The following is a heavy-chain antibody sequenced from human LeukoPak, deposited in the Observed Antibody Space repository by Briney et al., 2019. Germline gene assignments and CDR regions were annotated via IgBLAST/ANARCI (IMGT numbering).Heavy chain of an antibody. D-gene: IGHD3-22*01. J-gene: IGHJ4*02. CDR3: AKRGVVIRVILVGFHKEAYYFDS. CDR2: IRGSGGTT. Sequence: GGSLRLSCAVSGITLSNYGMSWVRLAPGKGLEWVAGIRGSGGTTTYADSVKGRFTVSRDNSKNTLYLQMNSLRTEDTAVYFCAKRGVVIRVILVGFHKEAYYFDSWGQGALVAVSS. CDR1: GITLSNYG. V-gene: IGHV3-23*01.